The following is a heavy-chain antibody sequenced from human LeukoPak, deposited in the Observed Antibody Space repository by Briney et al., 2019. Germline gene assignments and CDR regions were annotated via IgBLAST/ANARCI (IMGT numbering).Heavy chain of an antibody. CDR3: ARALDYRDAFDI. V-gene: IGHV4-61*02. D-gene: IGHD4-11*01. CDR2: IYTSGST. CDR1: GGSISSGNYY. J-gene: IGHJ3*02. Sequence: SETLSLTCTVSGGSISSGNYYWRWIRQPAGKGLEWIGRIYTSGSTNYNPSLKSRVTISVDTSKNQFSLKLSSVTAADTAMYYCARALDYRDAFDIWGQGTMVTVSS.